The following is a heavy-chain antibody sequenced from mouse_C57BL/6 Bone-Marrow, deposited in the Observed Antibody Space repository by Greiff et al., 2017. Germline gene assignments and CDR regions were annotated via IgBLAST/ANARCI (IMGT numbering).Heavy chain of an antibody. CDR3: AREGTTVDWYFDV. D-gene: IGHD1-1*01. CDR2: IDPSDSYP. V-gene: IGHV1-69*01. J-gene: IGHJ1*01. Sequence: QVQLQQPGAELVMPGASVKLSCKASGYTFPSYWMHWVKQRPGQGLEWIGEIDPSDSYPNYNQKFQGKSTLTVDKSSSTAYMQLSSLTSEGSAVYYSAREGTTVDWYFDVWGAGTTVTVSS. CDR1: GYTFPSYW.